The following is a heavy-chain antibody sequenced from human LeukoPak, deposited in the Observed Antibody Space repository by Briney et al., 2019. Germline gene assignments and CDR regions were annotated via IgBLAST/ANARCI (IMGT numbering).Heavy chain of an antibody. Sequence: GGSLRLSCAASGFTFSSYAMSWVRQAPGKGLQRVSAISAGGGYTYYADSVKGRFTISRDNSKNTLYLQMNSLRAEDTALYYCAKGPSSGWYYFDYWGQGTLVTVSS. CDR2: ISAGGGYT. D-gene: IGHD6-19*01. CDR1: GFTFSSYA. V-gene: IGHV3-23*01. J-gene: IGHJ4*02. CDR3: AKGPSSGWYYFDY.